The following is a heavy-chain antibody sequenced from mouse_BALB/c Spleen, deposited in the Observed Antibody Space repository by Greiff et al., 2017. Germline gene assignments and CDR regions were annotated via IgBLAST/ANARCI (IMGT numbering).Heavy chain of an antibody. CDR3: ARSRRYDPMDY. V-gene: IGHV1S81*02. D-gene: IGHD2-14*01. Sequence: QVHVKQPGAELVKPGASVKLSCKASGYTFTSYWMHWVKQRPGQGLEWIGEINPSNGRTNYNEKFKSKATLTVDKSSSTAYMQLSSLTSEDSAVYYCARSRRYDPMDYWGRGTSVTVSS. CDR2: INPSNGRT. J-gene: IGHJ4*01. CDR1: GYTFTSYW.